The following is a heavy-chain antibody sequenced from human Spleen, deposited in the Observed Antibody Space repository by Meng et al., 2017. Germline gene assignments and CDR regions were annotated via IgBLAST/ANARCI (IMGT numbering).Heavy chain of an antibody. CDR1: GYTFTSYY. J-gene: IGHJ4*02. D-gene: IGHD3-22*01. V-gene: IGHV1-46*01. CDR3: ARSLDTSGHAYFDY. Sequence: QLQRVQPGDQAKKPRASVRSSCKASGYTFTSYYIYWVRQAPGQGLEWMGIIDSGGGYTSYAQKFRGRVTMTRDTSTNTVYMELSSLRFEDTAVFYCARSLDTSGHAYFDYWGQGTLVTVSS. CDR2: IDSGGGYT.